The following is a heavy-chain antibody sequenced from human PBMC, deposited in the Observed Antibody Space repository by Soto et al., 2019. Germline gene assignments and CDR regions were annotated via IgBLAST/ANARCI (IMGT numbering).Heavy chain of an antibody. CDR1: GFSLSSSNW. Sequence: PSGTLSLTCAVSGFSLSSSNWWGWVRQPPGKGLEWIGYIYYSGTTYYNPSLKSRVTMSVDTSKNQFSLKLTSVTAVDTAVYYCARREIQGPIDYWGQGTLVTVSS. J-gene: IGHJ4*02. CDR2: IYYSGTT. D-gene: IGHD1-26*01. V-gene: IGHV4-28*01. CDR3: ARREIQGPIDY.